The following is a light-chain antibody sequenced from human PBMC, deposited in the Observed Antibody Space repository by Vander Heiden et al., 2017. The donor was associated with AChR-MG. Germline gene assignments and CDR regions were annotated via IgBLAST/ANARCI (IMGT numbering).Light chain of an antibody. CDR1: QSINSY. CDR2: AAS. J-gene: IGKJ2*01. V-gene: IGKV1-39*01. CDR3: QQSYSTPPT. Sequence: DSQMIQSSSSLSASVGDSVTVPCRASQSINSYLHWYQPKPVTAPQLLICAASSLHSAVTSRFSGSGSGTDFTLTIRSLQPEDFATCYWQQSYSTPPTFGQGTKLEIK.